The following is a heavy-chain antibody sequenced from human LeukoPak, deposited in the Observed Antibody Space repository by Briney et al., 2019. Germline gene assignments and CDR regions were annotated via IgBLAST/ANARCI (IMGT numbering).Heavy chain of an antibody. CDR1: GFTVSSNY. D-gene: IGHD3-22*01. J-gene: IGHJ4*02. CDR2: IYSGGST. Sequence: GGSLRLSCAASGFTVSSNYMSWVRHAPGKGLEWVSVIYSGGSTHYADSVKGRFTISRHNSKNTLYLQMNSLRAEDTAVYYCARVVGGYYVKYGYYFDYWGQGTLVTVSS. V-gene: IGHV3-53*04. CDR3: ARVVGGYYVKYGYYFDY.